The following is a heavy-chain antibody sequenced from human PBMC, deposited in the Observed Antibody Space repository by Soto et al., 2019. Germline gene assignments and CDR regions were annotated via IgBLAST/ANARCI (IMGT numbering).Heavy chain of an antibody. CDR2: IIPLFGTT. CDR3: AAALGFGKLSVV. Sequence: QVQVVQSGVEVRRPGSSVKVSCKASGDTFKNCVISWVRQAPGQGLEWMGGIIPLFGTTAFAQRFQGRLTITTDESTTTAYMELSRLRSEDTATYYCAAALGFGKLSVVWGQGTTVIVSS. J-gene: IGHJ6*02. CDR1: GDTFKNCV. D-gene: IGHD3-10*01. V-gene: IGHV1-69*01.